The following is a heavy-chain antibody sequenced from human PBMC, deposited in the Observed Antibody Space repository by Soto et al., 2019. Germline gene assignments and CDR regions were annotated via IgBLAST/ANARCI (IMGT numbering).Heavy chain of an antibody. CDR3: ARRGNTIVGVKDAFDI. V-gene: IGHV4-39*01. CDR1: GGSISSSSYY. CDR2: IYYSGST. D-gene: IGHD1-26*01. Sequence: NPSETLSLTCTVSGGSISSSSYYWGWIRQPPGKGLEWIGSIYYSGSTYYNPSLKSRVTISVDTSKNQFSLKLSSVTAADTAVYYCARRGNTIVGVKDAFDIWGQGTMVTVS. J-gene: IGHJ3*02.